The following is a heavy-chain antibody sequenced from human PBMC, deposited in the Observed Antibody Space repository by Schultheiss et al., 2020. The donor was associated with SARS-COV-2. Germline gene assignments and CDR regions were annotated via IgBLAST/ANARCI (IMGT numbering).Heavy chain of an antibody. CDR3: ARAPSRIVGATHRFDY. V-gene: IGHV1-18*01. D-gene: IGHD1-26*01. J-gene: IGHJ4*02. CDR1: GYTFTSYG. Sequence: ASVKVSCKASGYTFTSYGISWVRQAPGQGLEWMGWISAYNGNTKYSQKFQGRVTITRDTSASTAYMELSSLRSEDTAVYYCARAPSRIVGATHRFDYWGQGTLVTVSS. CDR2: ISAYNGNT.